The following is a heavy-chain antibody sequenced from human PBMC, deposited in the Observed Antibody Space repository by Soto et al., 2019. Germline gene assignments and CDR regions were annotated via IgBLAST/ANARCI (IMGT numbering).Heavy chain of an antibody. Sequence: ASVKVSCKASGYTFTSYDINWVRQAKGQGLEWMGWMNPNSGNTGYAQKFQGRVTMTRNTSISTAYMELSSLRSEDTAVYYCAMEVEWLLFNWFDPWGQGTLVTVSS. CDR2: MNPNSGNT. CDR3: AMEVEWLLFNWFDP. CDR1: GYTFTSYD. D-gene: IGHD3-3*01. V-gene: IGHV1-8*01. J-gene: IGHJ5*02.